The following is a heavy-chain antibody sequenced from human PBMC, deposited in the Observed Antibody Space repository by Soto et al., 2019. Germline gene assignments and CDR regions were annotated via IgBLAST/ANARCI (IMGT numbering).Heavy chain of an antibody. V-gene: IGHV1-18*04. CDR1: GYTFTNYA. CDR3: ARLIYSSSSLNWFDP. CDR2: ISVHTGNT. Sequence: ASVKNSCKTSGYTFTNYALSWVRQAPGQGLEWMGWISVHTGNTNYAQSFQGRVTMTTDTSTDTAYLELRSLRSEDTAVYYCARLIYSSSSLNWFDPWGQGTLVTVSS. D-gene: IGHD6-6*01. J-gene: IGHJ5*02.